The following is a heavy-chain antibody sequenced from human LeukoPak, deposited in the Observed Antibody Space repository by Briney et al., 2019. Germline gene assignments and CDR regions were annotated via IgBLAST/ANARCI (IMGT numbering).Heavy chain of an antibody. J-gene: IGHJ3*02. CDR2: IYYSGST. Sequence: SETLSPTCTVSGGSISSSSYYWGWIRQPPGKGLEWIGSIYYSGSTYYNPSLKSRVTISVDTSKNQFSLKLSSVTAADTAVFYCARLSTWNDGVDAFDIWGQGTMVTVSS. D-gene: IGHD1-1*01. CDR1: GGSISSSSYY. V-gene: IGHV4-39*07. CDR3: ARLSTWNDGVDAFDI.